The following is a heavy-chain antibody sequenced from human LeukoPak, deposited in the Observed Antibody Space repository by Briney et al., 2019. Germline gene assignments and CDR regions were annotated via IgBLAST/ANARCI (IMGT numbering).Heavy chain of an antibody. D-gene: IGHD1-26*01. V-gene: IGHV4-39*01. CDR3: ARRVGATTWWFDP. CDR2: IYYSGST. CDR1: GGSISSSSYY. J-gene: IGHJ5*02. Sequence: PSETLSLTCTVSGGSISSSSYYWGWIRQPPGKGLEWIGSIYYSGSTYYNPSLKSRVTISVDTSKNQFSLKLSSVTAADTAVYYCARRVGATTWWFDPWGQGTLVTVSS.